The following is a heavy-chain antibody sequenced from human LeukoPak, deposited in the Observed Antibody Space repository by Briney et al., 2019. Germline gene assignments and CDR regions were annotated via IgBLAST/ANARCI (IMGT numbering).Heavy chain of an antibody. CDR2: IYHSGST. Sequence: SETLSLTCAVSGVSISSSNWWSWVRQPPGKGLEWIGEIYHSGSTNYNPSLKSRVTISVDKSKNQFSLKLSSVTAADTAVYYCAREYGIAAAGRHYYFDYWGQGALVTVSS. CDR3: AREYGIAAAGRHYYFDY. CDR1: GVSISSSNW. J-gene: IGHJ4*02. D-gene: IGHD6-13*01. V-gene: IGHV4-4*02.